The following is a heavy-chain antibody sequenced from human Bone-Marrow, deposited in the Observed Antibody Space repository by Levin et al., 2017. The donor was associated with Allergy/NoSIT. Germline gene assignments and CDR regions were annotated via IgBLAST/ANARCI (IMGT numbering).Heavy chain of an antibody. J-gene: IGHJ4*02. CDR2: INHTGST. D-gene: IGHD3-22*01. CDR1: GGSFSGYY. V-gene: IGHV4-34*01. Sequence: GSLRLSCAVYGGSFSGYYWTWIRQPPGKGLEWIGEINHTGSTNYNPSLKSRVTISVDTSKNQFSLKLTSVTAADTAVFYCARVGYHDSSGYQAPFDSWGQGTLVTVSS. CDR3: ARVGYHDSSGYQAPFDS.